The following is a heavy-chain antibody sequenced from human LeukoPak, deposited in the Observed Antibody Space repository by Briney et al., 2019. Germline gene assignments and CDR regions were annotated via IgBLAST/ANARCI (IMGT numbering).Heavy chain of an antibody. J-gene: IGHJ4*02. D-gene: IGHD3-22*01. CDR3: ARHGSDYYDSSGYLD. CDR2: IYYSGST. Sequence: SETLSLTCTVSGGSISSYYWSWIRQPPGKGLEWIGYIYYSGSTNYNPSLKSRVTISVDTSKNQFSLKLSSVTAADTAVYYCARHGSDYYDSSGYLDWGQGTLVTVSS. V-gene: IGHV4-59*08. CDR1: GGSISSYY.